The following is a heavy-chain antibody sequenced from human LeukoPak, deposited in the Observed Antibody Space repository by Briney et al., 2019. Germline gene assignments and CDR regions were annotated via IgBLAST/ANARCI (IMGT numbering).Heavy chain of an antibody. V-gene: IGHV1-18*01. CDR3: AREVGYCSSTSCYTNAFDI. J-gene: IGHJ3*02. CDR2: ISAYNGNT. Sequence: GASVKVSCKASGYTFTSHGISWVRQAPGQGLEWMGWISAYNGNTNYAQKLQGRVTMTTDTSTSTAYMELRSLRSDDTAVYYCAREVGYCSSTSCYTNAFDIWGQGTMVTVSS. CDR1: GYTFTSHG. D-gene: IGHD2-2*02.